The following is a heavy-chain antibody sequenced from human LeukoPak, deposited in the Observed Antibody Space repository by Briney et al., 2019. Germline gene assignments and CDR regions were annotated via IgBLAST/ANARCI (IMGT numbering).Heavy chain of an antibody. Sequence: SVKVSCKASGGTFSNHAVSWVRQAPGQGLEWMGGIIPIFGTANYAQKFQGRVTITADESTSTAYMELSSLRSEDMAVYYCARGLYSRKPHFDYWGQGTLVTVSS. D-gene: IGHD6-13*01. CDR1: GGTFSNHA. CDR3: ARGLYSRKPHFDY. CDR2: IIPIFGTA. V-gene: IGHV1-69*13. J-gene: IGHJ4*02.